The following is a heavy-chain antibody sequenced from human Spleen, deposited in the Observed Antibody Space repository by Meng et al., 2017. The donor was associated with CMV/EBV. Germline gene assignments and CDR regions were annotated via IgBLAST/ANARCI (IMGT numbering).Heavy chain of an antibody. CDR3: ARGFPTSSSLVSFRWLDP. CDR2: IIPIFGTA. V-gene: IGHV1-69*05. CDR1: TFSCYA. Sequence: TFSCYAISWVRRAPGQGLEWMGGIIPIFGTANYAQKFQGRVTITTDESTSTAYMELSSLRSEDTAVYYCARGFPTSSSLVSFRWLDPWGPGTLVTVSS. J-gene: IGHJ5*02. D-gene: IGHD3-22*01.